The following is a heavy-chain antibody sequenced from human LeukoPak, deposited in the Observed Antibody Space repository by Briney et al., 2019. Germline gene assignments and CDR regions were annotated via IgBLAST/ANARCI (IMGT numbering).Heavy chain of an antibody. D-gene: IGHD3-16*01. Sequence: PSETLSLTCTVSGGSISSSSYYWGWVRQPPGKGLEWIGSVFSSGSTYYNPSLKSPVTISVDTSKNQFSLKLSSVTAADTAVYYCARLPWGAYSSFDPWGQGTLVTVSS. CDR3: ARLPWGAYSSFDP. CDR2: VFSSGST. J-gene: IGHJ5*02. CDR1: GGSISSSSYY. V-gene: IGHV4-39*01.